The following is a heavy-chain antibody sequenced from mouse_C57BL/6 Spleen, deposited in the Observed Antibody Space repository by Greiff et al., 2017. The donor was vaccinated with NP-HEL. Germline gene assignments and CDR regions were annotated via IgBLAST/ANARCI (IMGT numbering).Heavy chain of an antibody. D-gene: IGHD1-1*01. J-gene: IGHJ4*01. Sequence: VQLQQPGAELVKPGASVKMSCKASGYTFTSYWITWVKQRPGQGLEWIGDIYPGSGSTNYNEKFKSKATLTVDTSSSTAYMQLSSLTSEDSAVYYCARPIYYGSSSYAMDYWGQGTSVTVSS. CDR2: IYPGSGST. CDR3: ARPIYYGSSSYAMDY. V-gene: IGHV1-55*01. CDR1: GYTFTSYW.